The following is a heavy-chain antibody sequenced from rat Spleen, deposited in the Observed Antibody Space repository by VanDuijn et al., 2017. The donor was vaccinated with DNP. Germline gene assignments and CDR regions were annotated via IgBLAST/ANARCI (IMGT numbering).Heavy chain of an antibody. CDR3: ARKGYLGDY. J-gene: IGHJ2*01. V-gene: IGHV5-7*01. D-gene: IGHD4-3*01. CDR2: IIYDGSTT. CDR1: GFTFSDYN. Sequence: EVKLVASGGGLVQPGRSLKLSCAASGFTFSDYNMAWVRQAPKKGLEWVATIIYDGSTTYYGDSVKGRFTVSRDNAKSTLYLQMDSLRSEDTATYYCARKGYLGDYWGQGVMVTVSS.